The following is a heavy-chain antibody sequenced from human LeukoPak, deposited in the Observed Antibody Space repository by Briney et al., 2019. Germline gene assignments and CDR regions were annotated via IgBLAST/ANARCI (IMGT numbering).Heavy chain of an antibody. CDR2: IVVGSGNT. CDR1: GFTFTSSA. D-gene: IGHD1-26*01. J-gene: IGHJ3*02. V-gene: IGHV1-58*01. Sequence: SVKVSCKASGFTFTSSAVQWVRQARGQRLEWIGWIVVGSGNTNYAQKFQERVTITRDMSTSTAYMELSSLRSEDTAVYYCAAVQRVGASGAAAFDIWGQGTMVTVSS. CDR3: AAVQRVGASGAAAFDI.